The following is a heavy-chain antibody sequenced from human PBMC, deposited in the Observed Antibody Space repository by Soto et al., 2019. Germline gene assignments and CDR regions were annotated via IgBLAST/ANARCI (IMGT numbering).Heavy chain of an antibody. V-gene: IGHV1-2*02. D-gene: IGHD1-26*01. Sequence: ASVKVSCKASGYTFTGHYIHWVRQAPEQGPEWMGEIGPETSATRYAQKFQGRATMTRDMSITTVYMELNNLSPDDTAVYYCGRGRSGQIVVFFWGQGTPVTVSS. CDR2: IGPETSAT. J-gene: IGHJ4*02. CDR1: GYTFTGHY. CDR3: GRGRSGQIVVFF.